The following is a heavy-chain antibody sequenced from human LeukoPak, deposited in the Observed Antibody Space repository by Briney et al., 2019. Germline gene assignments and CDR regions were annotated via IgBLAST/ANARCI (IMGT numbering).Heavy chain of an antibody. CDR1: GFTFSNAW. CDR2: TRNKANSYTT. J-gene: IGHJ4*02. D-gene: IGHD5-18*01. Sequence: TGGSLRLSCAASGFTFSNAWMSWVRQAPGKGLEWVGRTRNKANSYTTEYAASVKGRFTISRDDSKNSLYLQMNSLKTEDTAVYYCARGRNTAMGPAPVDFDYWGQGTLVTVSS. CDR3: ARGRNTAMGPAPVDFDY. V-gene: IGHV3-72*01.